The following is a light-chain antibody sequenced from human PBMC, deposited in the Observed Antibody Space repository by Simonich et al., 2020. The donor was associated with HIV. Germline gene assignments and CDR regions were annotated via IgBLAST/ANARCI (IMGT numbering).Light chain of an antibody. CDR3: QHYNNYLYT. V-gene: IGKV1-5*03. Sequence: DIQMTQSPSTLSASVGDRVNITCLSSQSMSSRLDWYQQKPGKAPKLLIYKTSTLESGVPSRFSGSGSGTEFTLTISSLQPDDFATYYCQHYNNYLYTFGQGTKLEI. CDR2: KTS. J-gene: IGKJ2*01. CDR1: QSMSSR.